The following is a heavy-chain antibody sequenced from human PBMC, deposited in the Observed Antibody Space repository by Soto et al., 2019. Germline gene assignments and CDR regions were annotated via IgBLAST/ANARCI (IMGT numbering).Heavy chain of an antibody. CDR2: IYYSGST. Sequence: SEALCLTWTVSGGSISSCGYYWSWIRQHPGKGLEWIGYIYYSGSTYYNPSLKSRVTISVDTSKNQFSLKLSSVTAADTAVYYCAREDVETAMVIDYWGQGTLVTVSS. CDR3: AREDVETAMVIDY. V-gene: IGHV4-31*02. J-gene: IGHJ4*02. D-gene: IGHD5-18*01. CDR1: GGSISSCGYY.